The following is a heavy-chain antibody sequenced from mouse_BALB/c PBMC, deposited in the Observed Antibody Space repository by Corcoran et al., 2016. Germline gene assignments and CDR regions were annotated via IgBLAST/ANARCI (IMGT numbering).Heavy chain of an antibody. V-gene: IGHV1S45*01. CDR3: ARWGYRYDADY. D-gene: IGHD2-14*01. CDR1: GYTFTSYV. CDR2: INPYNGGT. J-gene: IGHJ2*01. Sequence: EVQLQQSGPELVKPGASVKMSCKASGYTFTSYVMHWVKQKPGQGLEWIGYINPYNGGTSYNQKFKGKATLTVDKSSSTAYMQLNSLTSEDSAGYYCARWGYRYDADYWGQGTTLTVSS.